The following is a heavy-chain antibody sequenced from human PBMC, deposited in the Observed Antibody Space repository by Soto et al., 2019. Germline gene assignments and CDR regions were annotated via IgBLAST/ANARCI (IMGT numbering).Heavy chain of an antibody. CDR3: ASPYCSSTSCYNWFDP. J-gene: IGHJ5*02. V-gene: IGHV4-39*01. CDR2: IYYSGST. CDR1: GGSISSSSYY. D-gene: IGHD2-2*01. Sequence: SETLSLTCTVSGGSISSSSYYWGWIRQPPGKGLEWIGSIYYSGSTYYNPSLKSRVTISVDTSKNQFSLKLSSVTAADTAVYYCASPYCSSTSCYNWFDPWGQGTLVTVSS.